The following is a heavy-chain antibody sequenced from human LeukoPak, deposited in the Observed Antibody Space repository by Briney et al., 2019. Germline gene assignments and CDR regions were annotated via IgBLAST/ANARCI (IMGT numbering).Heavy chain of an antibody. V-gene: IGHV3-23*01. CDR2: ISGSGGST. CDR3: ARDYDFWSGYQPFDY. Sequence: PGGSLRLSCAASGFTFSSYGMSWVRQAPGKGLEWVSAISGSGGSTYYADSVKGRFTISRDNAKNSLYLQMNSLRAEDTAVYYCARDYDFWSGYQPFDYWGQGTLVTVSS. D-gene: IGHD3-3*01. CDR1: GFTFSSYG. J-gene: IGHJ4*02.